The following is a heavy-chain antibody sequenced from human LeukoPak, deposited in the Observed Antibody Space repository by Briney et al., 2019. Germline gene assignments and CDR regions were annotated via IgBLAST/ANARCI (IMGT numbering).Heavy chain of an antibody. D-gene: IGHD5-24*01. CDR2: IIPIFGTA. J-gene: IGHJ4*02. CDR3: ARGGGRDGYNRQGYFDF. V-gene: IGHV1-69*05. Sequence: ASVKVSCKASGGTFSSYAISWVRQAPGQGLEWMGGIIPIFGTANYAQKFQGRVTITTDESTSTAYMELSSLRSEDTAVYYCARGGGRDGYNRQGYFDFWGQGTLVTVSS. CDR1: GGTFSSYA.